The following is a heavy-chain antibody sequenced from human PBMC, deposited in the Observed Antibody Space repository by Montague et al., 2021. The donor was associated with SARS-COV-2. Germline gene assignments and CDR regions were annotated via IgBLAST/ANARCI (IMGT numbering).Heavy chain of an antibody. CDR1: GFTFSFYA. CDR3: AKRLDDYFDY. J-gene: IGHJ4*02. D-gene: IGHD1-1*01. V-gene: IGHV3-23*03. Sequence: RLSCAASGFTFSFYAMSWVRQAPGKGLQWVSVIYSGGSSTYYADSVKGRFTISRDNSKNTLYLQMNSLRAEDTAVYYCAKRLDDYFDYWGQGTLVTVSS. CDR2: IYSGGSST.